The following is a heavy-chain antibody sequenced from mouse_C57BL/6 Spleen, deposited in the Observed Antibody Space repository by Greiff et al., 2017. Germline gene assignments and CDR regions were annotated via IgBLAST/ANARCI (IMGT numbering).Heavy chain of an antibody. CDR2: IVPANDTP. D-gene: IGHD1-1*01. CDR1: GFNIKNTY. J-gene: IGHJ4*01. V-gene: IGHV14-3*01. Sequence: VQLQQSVAELVRPGASVKLSCKASGFNIKNTYMHWVKQRPEQGLEWIGRIVPANDTPKSAPKFQGTATITADPSSNTAYLQLSSLTSEDTTIFYCALYYYGSDYYAMDYGGQGTSVTVSS. CDR3: ALYYYGSDYYAMDY.